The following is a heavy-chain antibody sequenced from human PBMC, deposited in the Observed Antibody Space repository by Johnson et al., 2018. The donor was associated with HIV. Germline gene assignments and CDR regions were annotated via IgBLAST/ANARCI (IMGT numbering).Heavy chain of an antibody. D-gene: IGHD3-22*01. CDR2: ISSSGSTI. J-gene: IGHJ3*02. V-gene: IGHV3-48*01. Sequence: EVQLVESGGGLVQPGGSLRLSCAASGFTFSTYWMHWVRQTPGKGLEWVSYISSSGSTIYYADSVKGRFTISRDNSKSTLYLQMNSLRAEDTALYYCARDIAFYDSGSAISDAFDIWGQGTMVTVSS. CDR1: GFTFSTYW. CDR3: ARDIAFYDSGSAISDAFDI.